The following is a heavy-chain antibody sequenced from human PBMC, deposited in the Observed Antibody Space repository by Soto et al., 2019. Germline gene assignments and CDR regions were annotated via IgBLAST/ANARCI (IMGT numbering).Heavy chain of an antibody. J-gene: IGHJ4*02. V-gene: IGHV3-30*18. CDR2: ISYDGSYQ. Sequence: ESGGGVVQTGTSLRLSCEASGFAFNKFGMHWVRQAPGKGLEWVAFISYDGSYQYYADSVQGRLTITRDNSMNTLNMQLNSLRREDTAVYYCAKGGEVGGVLGDHWGQGTLVTVSS. D-gene: IGHD1-26*01. CDR1: GFAFNKFG. CDR3: AKGGEVGGVLGDH.